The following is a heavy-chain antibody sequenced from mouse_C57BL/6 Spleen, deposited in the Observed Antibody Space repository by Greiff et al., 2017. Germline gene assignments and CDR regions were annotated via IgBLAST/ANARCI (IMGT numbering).Heavy chain of an antibody. CDR2: IRNKANGYTT. V-gene: IGHV7-3*01. D-gene: IGHD4-1*01. Sequence: EVHLVESGGGLVQPGGSLSLSCAASGFTFTDYYMSWVRQPPGKALEWLGFIRNKANGYTTEYSASVKGRFTISRDNSQSILYLQMNALRAEDSATYYGARYAGGGFDYWGQGTTLTVSS. CDR1: GFTFTDYY. CDR3: ARYAGGGFDY. J-gene: IGHJ2*01.